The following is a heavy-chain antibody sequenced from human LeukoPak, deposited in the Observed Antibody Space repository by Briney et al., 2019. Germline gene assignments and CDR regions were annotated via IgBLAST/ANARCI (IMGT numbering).Heavy chain of an antibody. CDR1: GFTFSSYS. D-gene: IGHD3-16*01. CDR3: AKAGDLYYYYMDV. CDR2: IITSSTYI. Sequence: GGFLRLSCAASGFTFSSYSMNWVRQAPGKGLEWVSFIITSSTYIHYADSVKGRFTISRDTSKNTLFLQMNSLRAEDTALYYCAKAGDLYYYYMDVWGKGTTVTISS. V-gene: IGHV3-21*04. J-gene: IGHJ6*03.